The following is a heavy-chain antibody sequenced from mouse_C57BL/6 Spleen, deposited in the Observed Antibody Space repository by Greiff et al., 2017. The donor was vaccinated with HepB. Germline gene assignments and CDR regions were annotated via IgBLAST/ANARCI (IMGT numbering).Heavy chain of an antibody. V-gene: IGHV5-4*03. CDR3: ARGRLRSYWYFDV. Sequence: EVMLVESGGGLVKPGGSLKLSCAASGFTFSSYAMSWVRQTPEKRLEWVATISDGGSYTYYPDNVKGRFTISRDNAKNNLYLQMSHLKSEDTAMYYCARGRLRSYWYFDVWGTGTTVTVSS. CDR2: ISDGGSYT. J-gene: IGHJ1*03. CDR1: GFTFSSYA.